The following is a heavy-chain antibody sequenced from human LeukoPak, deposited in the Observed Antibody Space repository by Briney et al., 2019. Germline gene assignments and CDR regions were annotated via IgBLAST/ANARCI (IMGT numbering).Heavy chain of an antibody. CDR2: ISSNGGST. V-gene: IGHV3-64*01. Sequence: GGSLRLSCAASGFTFSSYAMHWVRQAPGKGLEYVSAISSNGGSTYYANSVKGRFTISRDNSKNTLYLQMGSLRAEDMAVYYCARGGPERRGYSYGLSFDYWGQGTLVTVSS. CDR1: GFTFSSYA. CDR3: ARGGPERRGYSYGLSFDY. D-gene: IGHD5-18*01. J-gene: IGHJ4*02.